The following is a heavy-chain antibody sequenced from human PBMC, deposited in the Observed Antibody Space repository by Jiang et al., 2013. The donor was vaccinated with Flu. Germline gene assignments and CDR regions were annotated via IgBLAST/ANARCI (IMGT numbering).Heavy chain of an antibody. Sequence: SGTEVKKPGSSVKVSCKASGGTFRSYAINWVRQAPGQGLEWMGGIIPIHTKANYAQKFQGRVTITADESTSTVYMELSSLRSEDTAVYYCARVSGIAVAGTGWYFDLWGRGTLITVSS. CDR1: GGTFRSYA. J-gene: IGHJ2*01. V-gene: IGHV1-69*01. CDR2: IIPIHTKA. CDR3: ARVSGIAVAGTGWYFDL. D-gene: IGHD6-19*01.